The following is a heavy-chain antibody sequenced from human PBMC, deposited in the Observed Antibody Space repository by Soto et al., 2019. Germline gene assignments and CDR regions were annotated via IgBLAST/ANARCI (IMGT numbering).Heavy chain of an antibody. CDR2: LYDVDGS. V-gene: IGHV3-53*01. Sequence: DVQLVESGGGLMQPGESLRLSCAASGLTVSGKKYVAWVRQAPGKGLEWVSALYDVDGSFYADSVKGRFTTSSDSSKTTVYLQKNGLRPDYTAVYYCATWNEREHAYDVGGQGTTVTVSS. J-gene: IGHJ3*01. D-gene: IGHD1-1*01. CDR3: ATWNEREHAYDV. CDR1: GLTVSGKKY.